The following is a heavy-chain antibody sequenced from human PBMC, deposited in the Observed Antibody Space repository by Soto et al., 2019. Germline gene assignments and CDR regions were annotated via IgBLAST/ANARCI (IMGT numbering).Heavy chain of an antibody. Sequence: WGSMRLSCAASGFTFSSFPVHWVRQAPGKGMEWVAGISYDVSNQYYADSVKGRFTISRDNSKNTLSLQMNSLRAEDTAVYYCAKGSQFESLSFGELLGYCGQGPPVTVSS. J-gene: IGHJ4*02. CDR2: ISYDVSNQ. V-gene: IGHV3-30-3*01. CDR3: AKGSQFESLSFGELLGY. CDR1: GFTFSSFP. D-gene: IGHD3-10*01.